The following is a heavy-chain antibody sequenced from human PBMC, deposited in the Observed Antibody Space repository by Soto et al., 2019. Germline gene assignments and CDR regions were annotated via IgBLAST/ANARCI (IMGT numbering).Heavy chain of an antibody. J-gene: IGHJ3*01. Sequence: GESLKISCKGSGYSFTSYWIAWVRQMPGKGLEWMGIIYPGDSDTRYSPSFQGQATISADKSISTAYLQWSSLKAADTAMYYCSRSQYNWNSNSRMDAFDVWGQGTVVTV. CDR1: GYSFTSYW. V-gene: IGHV5-51*01. CDR2: IYPGDSDT. D-gene: IGHD1-7*01. CDR3: SRSQYNWNSNSRMDAFDV.